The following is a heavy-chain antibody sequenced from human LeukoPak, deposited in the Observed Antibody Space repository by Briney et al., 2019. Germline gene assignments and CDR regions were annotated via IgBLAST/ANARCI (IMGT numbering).Heavy chain of an antibody. Sequence: GGSLTLSCAVSGFTSSTAWLTWVRQAPGKGLEWVANIKQDGSDKYYVDSVKGRFTISRDNAKNSLYLQMNSLRAEDTAVYYCAGDSSTSCLDYWGQGTLVTVSS. CDR2: IKQDGSDK. J-gene: IGHJ4*02. V-gene: IGHV3-7*01. D-gene: IGHD2-2*01. CDR1: GFTSSTAW. CDR3: AGDSSTSCLDY.